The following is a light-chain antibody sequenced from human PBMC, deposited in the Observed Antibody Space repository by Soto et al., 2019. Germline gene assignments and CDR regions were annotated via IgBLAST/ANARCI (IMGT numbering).Light chain of an antibody. CDR2: DAS. Sequence: EIALTQSPAILSVSPGERATLYCRASQSISRSLAWYQQKPGQAPRLLISDASTRATGIPARFSGSGSGTEFTLTISSLQSEDFALYYCHQYNSWPPGTFGQGTKVDIK. J-gene: IGKJ2*01. CDR3: HQYNSWPPGT. CDR1: QSISRS. V-gene: IGKV3-15*01.